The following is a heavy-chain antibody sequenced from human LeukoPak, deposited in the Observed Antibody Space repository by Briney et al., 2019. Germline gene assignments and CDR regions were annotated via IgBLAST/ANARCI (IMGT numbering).Heavy chain of an antibody. CDR3: ARLDTAMVIGAFDI. CDR1: GSRFTTYW. J-gene: IGHJ3*02. D-gene: IGHD5-18*01. V-gene: IGHV5-51*01. Sequence: GESLQISCKGSGSRFTTYWIGWVRQMPGKGLDCMGIIYPGDSDTRYSPSFQGQVTISADKSISTAYRQLSSLKASDTAMYYCARLDTAMVIGAFDIWGQGTMVTVSS. CDR2: IYPGDSDT.